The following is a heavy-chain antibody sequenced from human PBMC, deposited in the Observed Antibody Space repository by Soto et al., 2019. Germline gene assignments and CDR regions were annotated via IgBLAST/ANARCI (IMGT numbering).Heavy chain of an antibody. CDR2: ISAYNGNT. J-gene: IGHJ4*02. CDR1: GYTFTSYG. CDR3: ARVEGGQWLVPHFDY. Sequence: QVQLVQSGAEVKKPGASVKVSCKASGYTFTSYGISWVRQAPGQGLEWMGWISAYNGNTNYAQKLQGRVTMTTDTATSTAYKELRSLRSDDTAVYYCARVEGGQWLVPHFDYWGQGTLVTVSS. V-gene: IGHV1-18*01. D-gene: IGHD6-19*01.